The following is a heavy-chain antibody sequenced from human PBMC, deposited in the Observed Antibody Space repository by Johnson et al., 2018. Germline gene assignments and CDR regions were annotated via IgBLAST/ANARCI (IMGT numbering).Heavy chain of an antibody. D-gene: IGHD1-7*01. CDR3: AREELFRAFDI. V-gene: IGHV1-46*01. J-gene: IGHJ3*02. CDR2: INPSGGST. CDR1: GYTFTSYY. Sequence: VQLVESGAEVKKPGASVKVSCKASGYTFTSYYMHWVRQAPGQGLEWMGIINPSGGSTSYAQNSQVRVTMTRDTSTSTAYMALSSLRSEDTAVYYCAREELFRAFDIWGQGTMVTVSS.